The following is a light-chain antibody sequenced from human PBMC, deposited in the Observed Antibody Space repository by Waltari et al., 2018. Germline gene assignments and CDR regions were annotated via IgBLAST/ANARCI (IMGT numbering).Light chain of an antibody. CDR3: CSFEDTWV. J-gene: IGLJ3*02. V-gene: IGLV2-11*01. CDR1: GSDY. Sequence: QSALTQPRAVSGSAGQSVTISCTGTGSDYVSWYQQLPGKAPKLVIYDVSKRPPGVPDRFSGSKSGTSASLTVSGLQAEDEADYYCCSFEDTWVFGGGTKLTVL. CDR2: DVS.